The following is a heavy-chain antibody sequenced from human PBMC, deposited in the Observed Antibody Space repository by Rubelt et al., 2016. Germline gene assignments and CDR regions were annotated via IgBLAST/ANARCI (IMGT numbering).Heavy chain of an antibody. CDR2: ISYDGSHK. CDR3: ARDHFLYSSSSGDYNSMDV. J-gene: IGHJ6*02. Sequence: VRQAPGKGLEWVAVISYDGSHKYYADSVKGRFTISRDNSKNTLYLQMNSLRAEDTAVYYCARDHFLYSSSSGDYNSMDVWGQGTTVTVSS. D-gene: IGHD6-6*01. V-gene: IGHV3-30*04.